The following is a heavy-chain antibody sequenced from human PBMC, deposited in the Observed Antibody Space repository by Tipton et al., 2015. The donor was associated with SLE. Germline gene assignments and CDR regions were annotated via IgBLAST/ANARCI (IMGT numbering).Heavy chain of an antibody. J-gene: IGHJ6*02. CDR3: ASGRYYYGMDV. V-gene: IGHV4-59*01. CDR2: IYYTGST. D-gene: IGHD1-26*01. CDR1: GGSISSYY. Sequence: TLSLTCTVSGGSISSYYWSWIRQPAGKGLEWIGYIYYTGSTNYNPSLKSRVTISVDTSKNQFSLKLSSVTAADTAVYYCASGRYYYGMDVWGQGTTVTVSS.